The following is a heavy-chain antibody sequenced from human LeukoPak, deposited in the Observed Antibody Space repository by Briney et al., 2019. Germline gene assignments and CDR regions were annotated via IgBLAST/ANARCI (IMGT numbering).Heavy chain of an antibody. CDR3: AKNGFLEWLSSSYYFDY. CDR2: ISGDGGST. CDR1: GFTFDDYA. J-gene: IGHJ4*02. V-gene: IGHV3-43*02. D-gene: IGHD3-3*01. Sequence: GSLRLSCAASGFTFDDYAMHWVRQAPGKGLEWVSLISGDGGSTYYADSVKGRFTISRDNSKNSLYLQMNSLRTEDTALYYCAKNGFLEWLSSSYYFDYWGQGTLVTVSS.